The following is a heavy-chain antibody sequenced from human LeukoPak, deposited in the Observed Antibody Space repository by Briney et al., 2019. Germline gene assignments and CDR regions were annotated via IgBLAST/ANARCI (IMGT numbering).Heavy chain of an antibody. Sequence: GGSLRLSCAASGFTFSSYEMNWVRQAPGKGLEWVSYISSSGSTIYYADSVKGRFTISRDNAKNSLYLQMNSLRAEDTAVYYCARVGRGYSYGYEGYWGQGTLVTVSS. CDR1: GFTFSSYE. D-gene: IGHD5-18*01. CDR3: ARVGRGYSYGYEGY. V-gene: IGHV3-48*03. J-gene: IGHJ4*02. CDR2: ISSSGSTI.